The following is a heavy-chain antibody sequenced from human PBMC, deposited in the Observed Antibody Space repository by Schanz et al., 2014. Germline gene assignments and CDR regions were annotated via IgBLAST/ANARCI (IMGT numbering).Heavy chain of an antibody. CDR2: IVPIAGIT. CDR3: ASSGAGYSSSWDFDY. CDR1: GGTFSTYT. V-gene: IGHV1-69*02. J-gene: IGHJ4*02. D-gene: IGHD6-13*01. Sequence: QVQLVQSGAEVKKPGSSVKVSCKASGGTFSTYTISWVRQAPGQGLEWMGRIVPIAGITNYAQRFQGRVTITADKSSDTAYMDVSSLRSEDTTVYYCASSGAGYSSSWDFDYWGQGTLVTVSS.